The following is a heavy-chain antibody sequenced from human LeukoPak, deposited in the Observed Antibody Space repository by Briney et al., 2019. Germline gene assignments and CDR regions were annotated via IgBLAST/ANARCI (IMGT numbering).Heavy chain of an antibody. CDR1: VFTSDDYT. CDR2: ISWDGGRT. V-gene: IGHV3-43*01. D-gene: IGHD3-22*01. Sequence: GRSLRLSCAASVFTSDDYTMHGVRETPGRGLECVSLISWDGGRTYYADSVKGRFNISRDNSKSSLYLQMNNLRTEDTALYYCAKLLDYYDSSDCDYWGQGTLVTVSS. CDR3: AKLLDYYDSSDCDY. J-gene: IGHJ4*02.